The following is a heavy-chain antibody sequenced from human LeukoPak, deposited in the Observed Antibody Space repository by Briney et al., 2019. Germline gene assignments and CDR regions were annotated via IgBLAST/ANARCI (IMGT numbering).Heavy chain of an antibody. CDR1: GGSISSYY. CDR3: ARDSGGRDAFDI. J-gene: IGHJ3*02. Sequence: PSETLSLTCTVSGGSISSYYWSWIRQPPGKGLEWIGYIYYSGSTNYNPPLKSRVTISVDTSKNQFSLKLSPVTAADTAVYYCARDSGGRDAFDIWGQGTMVTVSS. D-gene: IGHD3-10*01. CDR2: IYYSGST. V-gene: IGHV4-59*01.